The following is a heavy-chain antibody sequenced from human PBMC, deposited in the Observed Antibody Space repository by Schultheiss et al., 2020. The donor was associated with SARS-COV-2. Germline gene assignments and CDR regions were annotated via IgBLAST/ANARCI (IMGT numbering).Heavy chain of an antibody. V-gene: IGHV3-23*01. CDR1: GFTFSSYA. CDR3: AREGIAVAGTEGSFDY. D-gene: IGHD6-19*01. Sequence: GGSLRLSCAASGFTFSSYAMSWVRQAPGKGLEWVSAISGSGGSTYYADSVKGRFTISRDNSKNTLYLQMNSLRAEDTAVYYCAREGIAVAGTEGSFDYWGQGTLVTVSS. J-gene: IGHJ4*02. CDR2: ISGSGGST.